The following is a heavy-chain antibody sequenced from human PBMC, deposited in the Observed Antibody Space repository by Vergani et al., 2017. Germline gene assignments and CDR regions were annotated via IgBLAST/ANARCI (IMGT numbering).Heavy chain of an antibody. CDR1: GGSISSGDYY. V-gene: IGHV4-30-4*08. CDR2: IYYSGST. D-gene: IGHD5-18*01. Sequence: QVQLQESGPGLVKPSQTLSLTCTVSGGSISSGDYYWSWLRQPPGKGLEWIGYIYYSGSTYYNPSLKSRVTISVDTSKNQFSLKLSSVTAADTAVYYCARTTDTAMVTSPYYFDYWGQGTLVTVSS. CDR3: ARTTDTAMVTSPYYFDY. J-gene: IGHJ4*02.